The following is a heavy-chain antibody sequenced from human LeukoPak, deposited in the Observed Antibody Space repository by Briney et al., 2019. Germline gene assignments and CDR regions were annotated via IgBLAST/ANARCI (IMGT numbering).Heavy chain of an antibody. CDR1: GGSFSGYY. J-gene: IGHJ4*02. Sequence: SETLSLTCAVYGGSFSGYYWSWLRQPPGKGLEWIGEINGGSTNYNPSLKSRVTISVDTSMNQFSLKLSSVTAADMAEYYCARGLWFGESRPYYYDYWGQGNLVTVST. V-gene: IGHV4-34*01. D-gene: IGHD3-10*01. CDR2: INGGST. CDR3: ARGLWFGESRPYYYDY.